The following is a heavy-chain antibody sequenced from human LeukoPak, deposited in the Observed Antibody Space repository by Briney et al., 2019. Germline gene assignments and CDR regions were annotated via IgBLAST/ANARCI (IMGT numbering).Heavy chain of an antibody. Sequence: GASVKVSSTVSGYTLTVLSMESVRQAPGKGLEWMGGFDPEDGETIYAQKFQGRVTMTEDTSTDTAYMELSSLRSEDTAVYYCATAPVPRHPSCYYYYGMYVGGQGTTVTVSS. CDR2: FDPEDGET. CDR1: GYTLTVLS. J-gene: IGHJ6*01. CDR3: ATAPVPRHPSCYYYYGMYV. V-gene: IGHV1-24*01. D-gene: IGHD2-2*01.